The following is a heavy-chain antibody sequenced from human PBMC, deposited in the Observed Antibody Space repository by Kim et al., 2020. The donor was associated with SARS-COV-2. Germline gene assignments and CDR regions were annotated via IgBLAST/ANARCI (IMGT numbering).Heavy chain of an antibody. CDR1: GFTFSTSP. Sequence: GGSLRLSCAASGFTFSTSPMGWVRQAPGKGLEWVSRISWDGKRTYYADSVKGRVTTSSDKSKNTLYLHMNSLRVEDTAVYYCAKGVTNSGFDYWGQGTQVTVSS. CDR2: ISWDGKRT. J-gene: IGHJ4*02. V-gene: IGHV3-23*01. D-gene: IGHD4-17*01. CDR3: AKGVTNSGFDY.